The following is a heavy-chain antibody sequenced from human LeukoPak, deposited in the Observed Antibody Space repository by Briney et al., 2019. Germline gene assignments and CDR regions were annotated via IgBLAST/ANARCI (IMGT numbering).Heavy chain of an antibody. CDR3: AKERDGDYVRYTHY. D-gene: IGHD4-17*01. CDR2: ISYDGSNK. V-gene: IGHV3-30-3*01. J-gene: IGHJ4*02. CDR1: GFNFSNYA. Sequence: GGSLRLSCAASGFNFSNYAMHWVRQAPGKGLEWVAVISYDGSNKYYADSVKGRFTISRDNSKNTLFLQLSSLRADDTAVYHCAKERDGDYVRYTHYWGQGTLVTVSS.